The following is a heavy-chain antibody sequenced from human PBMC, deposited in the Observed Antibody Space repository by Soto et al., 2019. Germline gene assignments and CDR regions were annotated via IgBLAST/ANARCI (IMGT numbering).Heavy chain of an antibody. D-gene: IGHD2-8*01. CDR1: GGTFSSYA. CDR2: IIPIFGTA. J-gene: IGHJ4*02. CDR3: ARIPRTVLMVYAPPTG. V-gene: IGHV1-69*06. Sequence: QVQLVQSGAEVKKPGSSVKVSCKASGGTFSSYAISWVRQAPGQGLEWMGGIIPIFGTANYAQKFQGRVTITADKSTSTAYTELSSLRSEDTAVYYCARIPRTVLMVYAPPTGWGQGTLVTVSS.